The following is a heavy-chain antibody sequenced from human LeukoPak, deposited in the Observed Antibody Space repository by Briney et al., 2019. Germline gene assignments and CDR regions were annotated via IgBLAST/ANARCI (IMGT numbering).Heavy chain of an antibody. J-gene: IGHJ5*02. CDR2: IKQDGSEK. CDR3: AADLWKMGAEGDNWFDP. CDR1: GFTFNSYW. V-gene: IGHV3-7*01. Sequence: GGSLRLSCAASGFTFNSYWMSWVRQAPGKGLEWVANIKQDGSEKYYVDSVKGRFTISRDNAKNSLYLQMNSLRAEDTAVYYCAADLWKMGAEGDNWFDPWGRGTLVTVSS. D-gene: IGHD1-26*01.